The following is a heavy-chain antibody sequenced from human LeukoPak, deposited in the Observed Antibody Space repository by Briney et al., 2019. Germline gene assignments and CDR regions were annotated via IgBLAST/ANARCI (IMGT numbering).Heavy chain of an antibody. CDR1: GGSISSSSYY. Sequence: SETLSLTCTVSGGSISSSSYYWGWIRQPPGKGLEWIGSIYYSGSTHYNPSLKSRVTISVDTSKNQFSLKLSSVTAADTAVYYCARGSSNYGNGYYYYYMDVWGKGTTVTVSS. D-gene: IGHD4-11*01. V-gene: IGHV4-39*07. CDR3: ARGSSNYGNGYYYYYMDV. J-gene: IGHJ6*03. CDR2: IYYSGST.